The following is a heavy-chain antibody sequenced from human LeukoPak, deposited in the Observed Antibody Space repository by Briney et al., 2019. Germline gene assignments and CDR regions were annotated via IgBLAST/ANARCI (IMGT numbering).Heavy chain of an antibody. CDR3: GRALGYYDSPLGY. Sequence: PGGSLRLSCAAARFTFSSYWMHWVRQAPGKGLVWVSRINSDGSSTSYADSVKGRFTISRDNAKNTLYLQMNSLRAEDTAVYYCGRALGYYDSPLGYWGQGILVTVSS. CDR2: INSDGSST. J-gene: IGHJ4*02. CDR1: RFTFSSYW. V-gene: IGHV3-74*01. D-gene: IGHD3-22*01.